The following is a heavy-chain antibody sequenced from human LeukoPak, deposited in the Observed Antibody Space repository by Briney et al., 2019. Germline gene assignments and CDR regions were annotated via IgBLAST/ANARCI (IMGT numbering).Heavy chain of an antibody. CDR1: GFIFSSYD. CDR2: MGTTGDT. V-gene: IGHV3-13*04. J-gene: IGHJ3*02. D-gene: IGHD3-9*01. CDR3: ARVKGGNSDWSRDAFDI. Sequence: GGSLRLSCAASGFIFSSYDFHWVRQPTGKGLEWVSAMGTTGDTYHSDSVKGRFTISRENAKSSLYLQMNSLRVGDTAVYFCARVKGGNSDWSRDAFDIWGQGTMVAVSS.